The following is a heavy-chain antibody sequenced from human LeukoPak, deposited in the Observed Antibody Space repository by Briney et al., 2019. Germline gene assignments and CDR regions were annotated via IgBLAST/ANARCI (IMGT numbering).Heavy chain of an antibody. CDR3: ARVPHYSSKIYYYYYGMDV. CDR2: IYSGGST. V-gene: IGHV3-66*01. CDR1: GFTVSSNY. Sequence: PWGSLRLSCAASGFTVSSNYMSWVRQAPGKGLEWVSVIYSGGSTYYADSVKGRFTISRDNSKNTLYLQMNSLRAEDTAVYYCARVPHYSSKIYYYYYGMDVWGQGTTVTVSS. D-gene: IGHD6-13*01. J-gene: IGHJ6*02.